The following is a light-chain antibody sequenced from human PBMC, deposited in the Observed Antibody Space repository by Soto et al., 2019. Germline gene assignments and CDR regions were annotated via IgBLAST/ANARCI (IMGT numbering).Light chain of an antibody. V-gene: IGLV2-14*01. CDR3: SSYTSSSTLNV. CDR2: DVS. J-gene: IGLJ1*01. Sequence: QSALTQPASVSGSPGQSITISCTGNSSDGGGYNYVSWYQQHPGKAPKLMIYDVSNRPSGVSNRFSGSKSGNTASLTISGLQAEDEADYYCSSYTSSSTLNVFGTGTKVTVL. CDR1: SSDGGGYNY.